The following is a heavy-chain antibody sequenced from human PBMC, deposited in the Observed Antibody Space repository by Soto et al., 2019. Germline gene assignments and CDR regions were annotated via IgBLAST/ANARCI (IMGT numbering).Heavy chain of an antibody. CDR2: ISYDGSNK. J-gene: IGHJ4*02. D-gene: IGHD2-15*01. V-gene: IGHV3-30-3*01. CDR1: GFTFSSYA. Sequence: QVQLVESGGGVVQPGRSLRLSCAASGFTFSSYAMHWVRQAPGKGLEWVAVISYDGSNKYYADSVKGRFTISRDNSKNTLYLQMNSLRAEDTAVYYCARPPLVVAASYYLNFFDYWGQGTLVTVSS. CDR3: ARPPLVVAASYYLNFFDY.